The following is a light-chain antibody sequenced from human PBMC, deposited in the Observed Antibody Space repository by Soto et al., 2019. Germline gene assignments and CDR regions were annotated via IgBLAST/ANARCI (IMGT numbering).Light chain of an antibody. CDR3: QQYGSSGT. V-gene: IGKV3-20*01. CDR2: GAS. CDR1: QSVSSD. J-gene: IGKJ1*01. Sequence: EVVMTQSPDSLSVSPGESATLSCRASQSVSSDLAWYQQKPGQAPRLLIYGASSRATGIPDRFSGSGSGTDFTLTISRLEHDDFAVYYCQQYGSSGTFGQGTKVDIK.